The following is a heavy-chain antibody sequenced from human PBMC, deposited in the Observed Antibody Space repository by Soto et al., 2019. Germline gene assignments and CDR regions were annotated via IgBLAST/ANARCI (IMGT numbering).Heavy chain of an antibody. V-gene: IGHV3-49*03. J-gene: IGHJ4*02. Sequence: PLSLSCQTFGLPFGDHGMSWFRQATGKGLEWVGFIRTKDYGEATEYAASVKGRFTISRDDSDRIVYLQMNSLTSGDTAIYYCSRSTTVTRKSDYWGQGALVTVSS. CDR1: GLPFGDHG. CDR2: IRTKDYGEAT. D-gene: IGHD4-17*01. CDR3: SRSTTVTRKSDY.